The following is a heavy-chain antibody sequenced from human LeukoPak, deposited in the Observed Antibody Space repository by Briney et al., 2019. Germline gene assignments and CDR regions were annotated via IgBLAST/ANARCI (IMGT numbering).Heavy chain of an antibody. D-gene: IGHD3-22*01. J-gene: IGHJ3*02. CDR3: TRLLDNDRSGDPDTFDM. CDR1: GGSITSHY. V-gene: IGHV4-59*08. Sequence: PSETLSLTCTVSGGSITSHYWSCIRQAPGKGLEWIGFINYSGRTKYNPSLQSRVTISLDTSEKKFSLKVTSVTAADTAVYYCTRLLDNDRSGDPDTFDMWGQGTVVTVSS. CDR2: INYSGRT.